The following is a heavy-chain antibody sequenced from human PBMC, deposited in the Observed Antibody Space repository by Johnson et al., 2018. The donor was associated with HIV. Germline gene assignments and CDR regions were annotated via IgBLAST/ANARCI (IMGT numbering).Heavy chain of an antibody. V-gene: IGHV3-23*05. CDR1: GFTFSSYA. CDR3: APAYCGGGTCALWAAFDI. CDR2: IYNNDGT. Sequence: VQLVESGGGLVQPGGSLRLSCAASGFTFSSYAMSWVRQAPGKGLECVSVIYNNDGTHYADSVKGRFTISRDNSKNTVDLQMNSLRPEDTAVYYCAPAYCGGGTCALWAAFDIWGQGTKVTVSS. D-gene: IGHD2-15*01. J-gene: IGHJ3*02.